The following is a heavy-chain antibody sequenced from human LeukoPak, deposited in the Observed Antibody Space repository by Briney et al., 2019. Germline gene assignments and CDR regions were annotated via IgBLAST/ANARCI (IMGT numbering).Heavy chain of an antibody. Sequence: ASVKVSCKASGYTFTGYAMHWVRQAPGQRLEWMGWINAGNGNTKYSQKFQGRVTITRDTSASTAYMELSSLRSEDTAVYYCARVGTGYCSSTSCYGPRLWFDPWGQGTLVTVSS. D-gene: IGHD2-2*01. CDR3: ARVGTGYCSSTSCYGPRLWFDP. CDR1: GYTFTGYA. V-gene: IGHV1-3*01. CDR2: INAGNGNT. J-gene: IGHJ5*02.